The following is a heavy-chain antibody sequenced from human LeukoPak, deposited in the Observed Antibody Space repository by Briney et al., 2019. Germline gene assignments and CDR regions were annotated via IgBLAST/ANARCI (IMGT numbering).Heavy chain of an antibody. CDR3: AKDINYDLDAFDI. D-gene: IGHD3-22*01. CDR1: GFTFDDYG. V-gene: IGHV3-9*03. CDR2: INWNSGSI. Sequence: PGGSLRLSCAASGFTFDDYGMHWVRQAPGKGLEWVSGINWNSGSIGYADSVKGRFTISRDNAKNSLYLQMNSLRAEDMALYYCAKDINYDLDAFDIWGQGTMVTVSS. J-gene: IGHJ3*02.